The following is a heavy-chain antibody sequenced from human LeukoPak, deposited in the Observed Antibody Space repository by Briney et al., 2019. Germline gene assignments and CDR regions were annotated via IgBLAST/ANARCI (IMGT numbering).Heavy chain of an antibody. CDR3: ARADFIDAGPYLIGP. J-gene: IGHJ5*02. CDR2: INTKSGRT. Sequence: ASVKVSCKTSGYSFTDYYIHWVRQAPGQGLEWMGWINTKSGRTSSARKFQGKVTMTRDPSITTVYMDMAWLTSDDTAIYFCARADFIDAGPYLIGPWGQGTLVTVSS. D-gene: IGHD3-3*01. V-gene: IGHV1-2*02. CDR1: GYSFTDYY.